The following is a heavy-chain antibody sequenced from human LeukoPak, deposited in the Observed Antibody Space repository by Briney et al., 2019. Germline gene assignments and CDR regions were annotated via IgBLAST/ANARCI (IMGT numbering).Heavy chain of an antibody. D-gene: IGHD3-22*01. CDR3: ARSRTTYYYDSSGYYSFDY. V-gene: IGHV3-21*01. CDR2: ISSSSYI. CDR1: GFTFSSYS. J-gene: IGHJ4*02. Sequence: GGSLRLSCAASGFTFSSYSMNWVRQAPGKGLEWVSSISSSSYIYYADSVKGRFTISRDIAKNSLYLQMNSLRAEDTAVYYCARSRTTYYYDSSGYYSFDYWGQGTLVTVSS.